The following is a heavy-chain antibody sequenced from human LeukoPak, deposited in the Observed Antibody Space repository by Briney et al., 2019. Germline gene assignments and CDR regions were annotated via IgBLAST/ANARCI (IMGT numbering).Heavy chain of an antibody. CDR2: INPNSGGT. CDR1: GYTFTCYY. J-gene: IGHJ3*02. D-gene: IGHD1-26*01. Sequence: ASVKVSCKASGYTFTCYYMHWVRQAPGQGLEWMGLINPNSGGTNYAQKFLGWVTMTRDTSISTAYMELSRLRSDDTAVYYCARGGGDSDAFDIWGQGTMVTVSS. CDR3: ARGGGDSDAFDI. V-gene: IGHV1-2*04.